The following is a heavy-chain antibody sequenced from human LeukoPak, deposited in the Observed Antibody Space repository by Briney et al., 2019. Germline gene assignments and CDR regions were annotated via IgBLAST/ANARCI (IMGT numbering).Heavy chain of an antibody. CDR3: ARGPLVRLPSSFDP. Sequence: ASVKVSCKASGGTFSSYAISWVRQAPGQGLEWMGWMNPNTGNTGSAQRFQGRVTMTRDTSISTAYMELSSLRSEDTAVYYCARGPLVRLPSSFDPWGQGTLVTVSS. CDR2: MNPNTGNT. CDR1: GGTFSSYA. V-gene: IGHV1-8*02. J-gene: IGHJ5*02. D-gene: IGHD3-16*02.